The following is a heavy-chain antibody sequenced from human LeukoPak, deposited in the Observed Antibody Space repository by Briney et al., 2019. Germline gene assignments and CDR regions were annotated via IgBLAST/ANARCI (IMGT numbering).Heavy chain of an antibody. D-gene: IGHD3-10*01. CDR3: ASRPTYYYGSGSYPRRFYDY. V-gene: IGHV4-39*01. Sequence: SETLSLTCTVSGGSISSSNYYWGWIRQPPGKGLEWSGSIYYSGSTYYNPSLKSRVTISVDTSKNQFSLKLSSVTAADTAFYYCASRPTYYYGSGSYPRRFYDYWGQGTLVTVSS. CDR2: IYYSGST. J-gene: IGHJ4*02. CDR1: GGSISSSNYY.